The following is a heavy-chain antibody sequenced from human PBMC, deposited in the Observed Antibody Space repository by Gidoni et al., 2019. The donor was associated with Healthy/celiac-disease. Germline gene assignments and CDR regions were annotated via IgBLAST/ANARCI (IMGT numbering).Heavy chain of an antibody. J-gene: IGHJ4*02. V-gene: IGHV4-34*01. CDR3: ARYSSSWYFDY. Sequence: QVQLQQWGAGLLKPSETLSLTCAVYGGSFSGYYWSWIRQPPGKILEWIGEINHSGSTNYNPSLKSRVTISVDTSKNQFSLKLSSVTAADTAVYYCARYSSSWYFDYWGQGTLVTVSS. CDR1: GGSFSGYY. CDR2: INHSGST. D-gene: IGHD6-13*01.